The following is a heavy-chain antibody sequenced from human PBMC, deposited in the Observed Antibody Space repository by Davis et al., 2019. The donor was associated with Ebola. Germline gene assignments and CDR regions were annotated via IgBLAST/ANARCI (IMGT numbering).Heavy chain of an antibody. CDR2: IKQDGSEK. Sequence: GESLKISCAASGFTFSSYWMSWVRQAPGKGLEWVANIKQDGSEKYYVDSVKGRFTISRDNAKNSLYLQMNSLRAEDTAVYYCARDPYSYDFWSGYYFDGMDVWGQGTTVTVSS. CDR1: GFTFSSYW. V-gene: IGHV3-7*01. D-gene: IGHD3-3*01. CDR3: ARDPYSYDFWSGYYFDGMDV. J-gene: IGHJ6*02.